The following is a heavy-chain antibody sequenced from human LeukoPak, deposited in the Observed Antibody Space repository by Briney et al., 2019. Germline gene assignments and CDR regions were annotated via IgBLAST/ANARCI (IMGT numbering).Heavy chain of an antibody. Sequence: PSETLSLTCTVSGGSISSSSYYWGWIRQPPGKGLEWIGSIYYSGSTYYNPSLKSRVTISVDTSKNQFSLKLSSVTAADTAVYYCARRLGHDSRNRNFDYWGQGTLVTASS. V-gene: IGHV4-39*01. J-gene: IGHJ4*02. CDR2: IYYSGST. D-gene: IGHD3-22*01. CDR1: GGSISSSSYY. CDR3: ARRLGHDSRNRNFDY.